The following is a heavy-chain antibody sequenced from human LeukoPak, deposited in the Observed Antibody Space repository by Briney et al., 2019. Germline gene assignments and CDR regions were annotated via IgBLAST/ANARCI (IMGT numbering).Heavy chain of an antibody. CDR2: INPNSGGT. CDR3: ARVVAAAGRNNWFDP. J-gene: IGHJ5*02. V-gene: IGHV1-2*02. Sequence: ASVKVSCKASGYTFTGYYMHWVRQAPGQGLEGMGWINPNSGGTNYAQKFQGRVTMTRDTSISTAYMELSRLRSDDTAVYYCARVVAAAGRNNWFDPWGQGTLVTVSS. D-gene: IGHD6-13*01. CDR1: GYTFTGYY.